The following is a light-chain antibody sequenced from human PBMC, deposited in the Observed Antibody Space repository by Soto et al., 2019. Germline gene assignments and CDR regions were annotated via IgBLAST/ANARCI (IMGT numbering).Light chain of an antibody. Sequence: QSALTQPASVSGSPGQSITISCTGTSSDVGGYNYVSWYQQHPGKAPNLIIFDVSNRPSGVPNRFSGSKSGNSASLTISGLQAEDEADYYCSSYTGSNTPVVFGGGTKLTVL. CDR1: SSDVGGYNY. J-gene: IGLJ2*01. CDR2: DVS. V-gene: IGLV2-14*01. CDR3: SSYTGSNTPVV.